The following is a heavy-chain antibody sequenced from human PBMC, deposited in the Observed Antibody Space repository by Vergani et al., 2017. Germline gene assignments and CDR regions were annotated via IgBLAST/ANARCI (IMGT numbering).Heavy chain of an antibody. D-gene: IGHD4-23*01. J-gene: IGHJ4*02. CDR3: RTGGNQFDDRDY. CDR1: GFTFSVQA. V-gene: IGHV3-64*01. CDR2: ITGDGYNT. Sequence: EVQLVESGGGLVQPGGSLRLSCEVSGFTFSVQAMHWVRQTPGKRLEYVSTITGDGYNTFYANSVKGRFSVSRDNSNNTLYLHMGSLRREDTAVYYCRTGGNQFDDRDYWGQGTLVTVSS.